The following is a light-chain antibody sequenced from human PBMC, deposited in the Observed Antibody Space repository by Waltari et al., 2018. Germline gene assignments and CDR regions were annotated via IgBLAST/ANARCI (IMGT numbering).Light chain of an antibody. Sequence: EIVMTQSPATLSVSPGERATLSCRASQSVSSNLAWYQQKPGQAPRLLIYGASTRAAGIPARFSGSGSGTEFTLSISSLQSEDFAVYFCQQYDNWPRTFGQGTTVEIK. V-gene: IGKV3-15*01. CDR2: GAS. J-gene: IGKJ1*01. CDR1: QSVSSN. CDR3: QQYDNWPRT.